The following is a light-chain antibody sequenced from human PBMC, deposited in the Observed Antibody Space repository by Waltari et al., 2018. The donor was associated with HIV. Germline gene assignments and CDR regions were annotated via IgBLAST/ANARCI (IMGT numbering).Light chain of an antibody. CDR1: ELPKNY. CDR3: FSTDTINNPL. Sequence: SFELTQPPSVSVSPGQTARITCSGDELPKNYVYWYQQRSGQAPVMVIYEDVQRPYGIPERFSGSSSGTVATLTISGAQVDDEADYYCFSTDTINNPLFGGGTKLTVL. J-gene: IGLJ2*01. V-gene: IGLV3-10*01. CDR2: EDV.